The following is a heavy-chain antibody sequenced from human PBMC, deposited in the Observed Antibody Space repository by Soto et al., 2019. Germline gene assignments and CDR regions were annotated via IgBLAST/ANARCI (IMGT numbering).Heavy chain of an antibody. CDR1: GFSLTTSGVG. D-gene: IGHD5-18*01. V-gene: IGHV2-5*02. CDR2: IYWDDDK. Sequence: QITLKESGPPRVKPTQTLALTCTFSGFSLTTSGVGVGGIRKTPGKALEWLAVIYWDDDKRYNPSLKNRLTITKDTSKNQVVLIMADMDPVDTATYFCAHRGYMYGNWDHGYFDYWGQGTLVTVSS. J-gene: IGHJ4*02. CDR3: AHRGYMYGNWDHGYFDY.